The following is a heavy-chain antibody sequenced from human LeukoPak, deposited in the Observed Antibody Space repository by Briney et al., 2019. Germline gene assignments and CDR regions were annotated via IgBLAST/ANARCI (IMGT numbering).Heavy chain of an antibody. D-gene: IGHD3-22*01. V-gene: IGHV3-23*01. CDR3: AKTSDYYDSSGYFDY. CDR2: ISGSGGST. CDR1: GFTFSSYA. J-gene: IGHJ4*02. Sequence: GGSLRLSCAASGFTFSSYAMSWVRQAPGKGLEWVSAISGSGGSTYYADSVKGRFTISRDNSKNTLYLQMNSLRAEDTAVYYCAKTSDYYDSSGYFDYWGQGTLVTVSS.